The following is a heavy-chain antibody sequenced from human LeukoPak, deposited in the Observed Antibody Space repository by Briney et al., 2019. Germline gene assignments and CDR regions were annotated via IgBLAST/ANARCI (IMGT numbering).Heavy chain of an antibody. D-gene: IGHD5-12*01. Sequence: GGSLRLSCAASGFTFRRYGMSWVRQAPGKGLEWVSVISGSGGSTYYGDSVKGRFTISRDNSKNTLYLQMNSLRAEDTAVYYCAREVATLDDWYFDLWGRGTLVTVSS. J-gene: IGHJ2*01. CDR1: GFTFRRYG. V-gene: IGHV3-23*01. CDR2: ISGSGGST. CDR3: AREVATLDDWYFDL.